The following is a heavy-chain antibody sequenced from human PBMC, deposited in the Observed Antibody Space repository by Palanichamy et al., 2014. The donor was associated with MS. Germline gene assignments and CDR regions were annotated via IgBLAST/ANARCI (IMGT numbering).Heavy chain of an antibody. CDR1: GASIGSSHW. D-gene: IGHD3-10*01. V-gene: IGHV4-4*02. J-gene: IGHJ4*02. CDR3: ARASKDRPLYYIDY. CDR2: FYHGGST. Sequence: QVHLQESGPGLVKPSGTLSLTCAVSGASIGSSHWWTWVRQPPGKGPEWIGEFYHGGSTNYNPSLKRRVTISVDWSKDQLSLRLNSLTAADTAVYFCARASKDRPLYYIDYWGQGTLVTVSS.